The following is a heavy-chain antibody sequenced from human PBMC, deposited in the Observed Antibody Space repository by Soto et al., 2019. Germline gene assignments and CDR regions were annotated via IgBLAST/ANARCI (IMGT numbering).Heavy chain of an antibody. D-gene: IGHD2-15*01. Sequence: PSETLSLTCAVYGGSFSGYYWSWIRQPPGKGLEWIGEINHSGSTNYNPSLKSRVTISVDTSKNQFSLKLSSVTAADTAVYYCARGRGGGSSSFRFGGYYFWGQGTLVTVS. CDR2: INHSGST. CDR3: ARGRGGGSSSFRFGGYYF. V-gene: IGHV4-34*01. CDR1: GGSFSGYY. J-gene: IGHJ4*02.